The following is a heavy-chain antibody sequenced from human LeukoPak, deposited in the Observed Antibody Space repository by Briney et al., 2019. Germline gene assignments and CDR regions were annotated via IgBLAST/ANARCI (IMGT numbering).Heavy chain of an antibody. D-gene: IGHD2-2*01. J-gene: IGHJ1*01. CDR3: ARDVPAPH. CDR2: IYSDGSA. V-gene: IGHV3-66*02. Sequence: PGGSLRLSCAASGFTVSSIYMNWVRQAPGKGLEWVSIIYSDGSAYYADSVRGRFTISRDGSNNTLSLQMNNLKPEDSAVYYCARDVPAPHWGQGTLVTVSS. CDR1: GFTVSSIY.